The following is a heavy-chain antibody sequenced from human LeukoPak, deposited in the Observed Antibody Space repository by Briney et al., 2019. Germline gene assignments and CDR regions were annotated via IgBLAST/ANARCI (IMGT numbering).Heavy chain of an antibody. Sequence: SETLSLTCTISGDSMSSYYWSWIRQPPGKGLEWIGYISYSGNTDYNPSLKSRVTISVGASKIWFSLRLSSVTAADTAVYYCARGGPGFWSGTFDYWGQGTLVTVSS. CDR2: ISYSGNT. CDR1: GDSMSSYY. V-gene: IGHV4-59*01. D-gene: IGHD3-3*01. J-gene: IGHJ4*01. CDR3: ARGGPGFWSGTFDY.